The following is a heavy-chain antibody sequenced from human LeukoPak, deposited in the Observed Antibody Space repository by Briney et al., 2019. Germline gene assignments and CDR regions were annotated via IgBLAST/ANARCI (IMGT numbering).Heavy chain of an antibody. J-gene: IGHJ4*02. D-gene: IGHD3-22*01. Sequence: GGSLRLSCAASGFTFSKDDFHWVRQAPGKGLEWVAAIGVTGDTYYADSVKGRFTISRDNAKNTLYLQMISLRDEDTAIYYCAKGAEYFYDSSGLIDFWGQGTLVTVSS. CDR3: AKGAEYFYDSSGLIDF. V-gene: IGHV3-13*01. CDR1: GFTFSKDD. CDR2: IGVTGDT.